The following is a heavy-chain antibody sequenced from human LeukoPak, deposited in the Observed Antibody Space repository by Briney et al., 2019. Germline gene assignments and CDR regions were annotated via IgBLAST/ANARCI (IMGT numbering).Heavy chain of an antibody. CDR1: GGSLSSYY. D-gene: IGHD5-12*01. J-gene: IGHJ4*02. V-gene: IGHV4-59*01. CDR3: ARTKSGYDFSTYYFDY. CDR2: IYYSGST. Sequence: SETLSLTCTVSGGSLSSYYWSWIRQPPGKGLEWIGYIYYSGSTNYNPSLKSRVTISVDTSKNQFSLKLSSVTAADTAVYYCARTKSGYDFSTYYFDYWGQGTLVTVSS.